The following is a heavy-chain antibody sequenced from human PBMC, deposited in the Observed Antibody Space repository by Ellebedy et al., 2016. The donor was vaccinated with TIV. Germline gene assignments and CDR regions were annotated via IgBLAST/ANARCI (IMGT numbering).Heavy chain of an antibody. D-gene: IGHD3-22*01. V-gene: IGHV4-59*01. CDR2: IYCSGST. CDR3: AREAYYDSSGYYYGSWFDP. CDR1: GGSISSYY. Sequence: MPSETLSLTCTVSGGSISSYYWSWIRQPPGKGLEWIGYIYCSGSTNYNPSLKSRVTISVDTSNNQFSLKLSSVTAADTAVYYCAREAYYDSSGYYYGSWFDPWGQGTLVTVSS. J-gene: IGHJ5*02.